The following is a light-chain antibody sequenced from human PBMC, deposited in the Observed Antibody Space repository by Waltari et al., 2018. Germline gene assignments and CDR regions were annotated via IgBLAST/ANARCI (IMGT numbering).Light chain of an antibody. V-gene: IGKV3-15*01. CDR2: GAS. Sequence: EIVMTQSPATLSVSPGERATLSCRANQSVSSNLAWYQQKPGQVPRLLIYGASTRATGIPARFSGSGSGTEFTLTISSLQSEDFAVYYCQQYDNWPPLYTFGQGTKLDNK. CDR1: QSVSSN. CDR3: QQYDNWPPLYT. J-gene: IGKJ2*01.